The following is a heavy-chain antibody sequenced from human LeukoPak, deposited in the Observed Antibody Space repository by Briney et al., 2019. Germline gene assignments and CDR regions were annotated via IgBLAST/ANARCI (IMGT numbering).Heavy chain of an antibody. Sequence: PGGSLRLSCAASGFTFSNAWMSWVRQAPGKGLEWVGRIKSKTDGGTTDYAAPVKGRFTISRDDSKNTLYLQMNSLKTEDTAVYYCTTFEYLEFAAFDYWGQGTLVTVSS. D-gene: IGHD6-25*01. CDR1: GFTFSNAW. CDR3: TTFEYLEFAAFDY. CDR2: IKSKTDGGTT. J-gene: IGHJ4*02. V-gene: IGHV3-15*01.